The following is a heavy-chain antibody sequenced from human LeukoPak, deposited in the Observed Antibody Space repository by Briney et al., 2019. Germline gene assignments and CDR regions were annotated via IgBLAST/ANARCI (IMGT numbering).Heavy chain of an antibody. J-gene: IGHJ4*02. D-gene: IGHD2-15*01. CDR3: AKSIGGVVVVAADY. Sequence: GSLRLSCAASGFPFSSYGMHWVRQAPGMGLEWVAVIWYDGSNKNYAGSVKGRFTLSRDNSKNTVFLQMNSLRAEDTAVYYCAKSIGGVVVVAADYWGQGTLVTVSS. CDR1: GFPFSSYG. V-gene: IGHV3-33*06. CDR2: IWYDGSNK.